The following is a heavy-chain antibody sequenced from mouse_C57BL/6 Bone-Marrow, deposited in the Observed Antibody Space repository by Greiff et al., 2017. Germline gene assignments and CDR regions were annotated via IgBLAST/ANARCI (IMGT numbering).Heavy chain of an antibody. CDR3: ARHHAGFAY. J-gene: IGHJ3*01. Sequence: EVQLMESGGDLVKPGGSLKLSCAASGFTFSSYGMSWVRQTPDKRLEWVATISSGGSYTYYPDSVKGRFTISRDNAKNTLYLQMSSLKSEDTAMYYCARHHAGFAYWGQGTLVTVSA. CDR2: ISSGGSYT. V-gene: IGHV5-6*01. CDR1: GFTFSSYG.